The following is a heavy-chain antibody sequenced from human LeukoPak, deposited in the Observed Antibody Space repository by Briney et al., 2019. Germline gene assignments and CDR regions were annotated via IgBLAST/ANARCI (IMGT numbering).Heavy chain of an antibody. D-gene: IGHD3-22*01. V-gene: IGHV4-39*01. J-gene: IGHJ4*02. Sequence: SETLSLTCTVSGGSISSSSYYWGWIRQPPGKGLEWIGNIHYSGSSYYKPSLKSRVTISVDTSKNQFSLKLSSVTAADTAVYYCARHKAAYYYDSSGYYEGWGQGTLVTVSS. CDR1: GGSISSSSYY. CDR2: IHYSGSS. CDR3: ARHKAAYYYDSSGYYEG.